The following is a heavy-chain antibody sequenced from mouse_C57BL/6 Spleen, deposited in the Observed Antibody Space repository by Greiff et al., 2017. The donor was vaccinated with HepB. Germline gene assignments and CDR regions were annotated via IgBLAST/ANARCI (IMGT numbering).Heavy chain of an antibody. CDR2: IYPGGGYT. CDR1: GYTFTNYW. CDR3: ARRNYYYGSSDYAMDY. Sequence: QVQLQQSGAELVRPGTSVKMSCKASGYTFTNYWIGWAKQRPGHGLEWIGDIYPGGGYTNYNEKFKGKATLTADKSSSTAYMQFSSLTSEDSAIYYCARRNYYYGSSDYAMDYWGQGTSVTVSS. J-gene: IGHJ4*01. V-gene: IGHV1-63*01. D-gene: IGHD1-1*01.